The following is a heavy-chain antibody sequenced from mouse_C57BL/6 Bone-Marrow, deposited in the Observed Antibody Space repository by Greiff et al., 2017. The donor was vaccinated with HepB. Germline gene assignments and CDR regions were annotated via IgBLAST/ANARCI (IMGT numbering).Heavy chain of an antibody. CDR1: GYTFTDYE. CDR2: IDPETGGT. V-gene: IGHV1-15*01. J-gene: IGHJ3*01. D-gene: IGHD2-4*01. CDR3: TIIYYDYDVAY. Sequence: VKLQESGAELVRPGASVTLSCKASGYTFTDYEMHWVKQTPVHGLEWIGAIDPETGGTAYNQKFKGKAILTADKSSSTAYMELRSLTSEDSAVYYCTIIYYDYDVAYWGQGTLVTVSA.